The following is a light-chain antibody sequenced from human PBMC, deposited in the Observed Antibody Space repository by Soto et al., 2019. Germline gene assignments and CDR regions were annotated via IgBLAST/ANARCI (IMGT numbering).Light chain of an antibody. CDR3: SSYSTSSTLVL. Sequence: QSALTQPASVSGSPGQSITISCTGTSSDVGGSNHVSWYQQHPGKAPKLMIFDVSTRPSGVSNRFSGSKSGNTASLTISGRQAADEADYYCSSYSTSSTLVLFGGGTKLTVL. J-gene: IGLJ3*02. CDR1: SSDVGGSNH. CDR2: DVS. V-gene: IGLV2-14*01.